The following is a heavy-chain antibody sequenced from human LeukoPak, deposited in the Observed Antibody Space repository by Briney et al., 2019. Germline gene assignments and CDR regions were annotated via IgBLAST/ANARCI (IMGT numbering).Heavy chain of an antibody. CDR3: ARGGRYSYGYDY. V-gene: IGHV4-59*01. CDR1: GGSISSYY. D-gene: IGHD5-18*01. CDR2: IYYSGST. J-gene: IGHJ4*02. Sequence: PSETLSLTCTVSGGSISSYYWSWIRQPPGKGLEWIGYIYYSGSTNYNPSLKSRVTISVDTSKNQFSLKLSSVTAADTAVYYCARGGRYSYGYDYWGQGTLVTVSS.